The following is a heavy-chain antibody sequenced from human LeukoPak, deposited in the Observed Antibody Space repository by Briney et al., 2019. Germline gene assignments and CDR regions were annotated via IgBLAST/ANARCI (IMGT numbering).Heavy chain of an antibody. CDR3: AKSRTVWSGYYCDY. CDR2: IRYDGSNK. J-gene: IGHJ4*02. Sequence: GGSLRLXCAASGFTYSSYGMHWVRQAPGKGLEWVAFIRYDGSNKYYADSVKGRFTISRDNSKNTLYLQMNSLRAEDTAVYYCAKSRTVWSGYYCDYWGQGTLVTVSS. V-gene: IGHV3-30*02. D-gene: IGHD3-3*01. CDR1: GFTYSSYG.